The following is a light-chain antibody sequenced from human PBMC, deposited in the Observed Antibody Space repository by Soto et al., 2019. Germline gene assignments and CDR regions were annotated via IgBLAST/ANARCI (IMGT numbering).Light chain of an antibody. J-gene: IGKJ1*01. CDR1: QSVSNNY. Sequence: EIVLTQSPGTLSLSPGERATLSCRASQSVSNNYLAWYQQKPGQAPRLLIYGASNRATGISDRFSGSGSGTDFTLTFSRLEPEDFAVYYCQQYGSSGTFGQGTKVDIK. CDR3: QQYGSSGT. CDR2: GAS. V-gene: IGKV3-20*01.